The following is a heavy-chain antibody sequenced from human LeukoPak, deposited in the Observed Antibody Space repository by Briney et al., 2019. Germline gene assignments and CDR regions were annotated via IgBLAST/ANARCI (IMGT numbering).Heavy chain of an antibody. J-gene: IGHJ5*02. CDR2: INSDGSSP. CDR3: AMKRAGLGELPYH. D-gene: IGHD3-10*01. V-gene: IGHV3-74*01. Sequence: GGSLRLSCAASGFTFSYYRMHWVRQAPGKGLVWVSRINSDGSSPSYADSVRGRFPISRDNAQNSLYLQMNSLRPEDSAVYHCAMKRAGLGELPYHWGQGTLVSASS. CDR1: GFTFSYYR.